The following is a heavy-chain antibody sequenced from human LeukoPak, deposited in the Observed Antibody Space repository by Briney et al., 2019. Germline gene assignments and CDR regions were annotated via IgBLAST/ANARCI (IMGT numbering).Heavy chain of an antibody. CDR1: GFTFSGYW. CDR3: ARGYSYGYYLDY. CDR2: IKQDGSEK. Sequence: GGSLRLSCAASGFTFSGYWMSWVRQAPGKGLEWVANIKQDGSEKYYVDSVKGRFTISRDNAKNSLYLQMNSLRAEDTAVYYCARGYSYGYYLDYWGQGTLVTVSS. J-gene: IGHJ4*02. D-gene: IGHD5-18*01. V-gene: IGHV3-7*04.